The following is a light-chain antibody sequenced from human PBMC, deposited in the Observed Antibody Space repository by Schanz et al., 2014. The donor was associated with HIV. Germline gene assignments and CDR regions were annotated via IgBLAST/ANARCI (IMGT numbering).Light chain of an antibody. CDR3: CSYISGNTWV. Sequence: QSVLTQPRSVSGSPGQSVTISCTGTSSDVGGYNYVSWYQQHPGKAPKLMIYDVSKRPSGVPDRFSGSKSGNTASLTISGLQAEDEADYYCCSYISGNTWVFGGGTKLTVL. CDR1: SSDVGGYNY. V-gene: IGLV2-11*01. CDR2: DVS. J-gene: IGLJ3*02.